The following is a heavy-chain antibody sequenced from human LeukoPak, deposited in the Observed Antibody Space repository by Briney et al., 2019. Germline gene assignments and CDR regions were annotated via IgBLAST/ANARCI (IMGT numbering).Heavy chain of an antibody. CDR1: GSTFRTYA. CDR3: GQRAYYGSGSPTWGFDF. Sequence: GGSLRLSCVVSGSTFRTYAMTWVRRAPGKGLEWVSVIDGGGGTTYYGDSVKGRFTVSRDNSKNTLYLQMNSLRAEDTAVYYCGQRAYYGSGSPTWGFDFWGQGTLVTVSS. J-gene: IGHJ4*02. V-gene: IGHV3-23*01. CDR2: IDGGGGTT. D-gene: IGHD3-10*01.